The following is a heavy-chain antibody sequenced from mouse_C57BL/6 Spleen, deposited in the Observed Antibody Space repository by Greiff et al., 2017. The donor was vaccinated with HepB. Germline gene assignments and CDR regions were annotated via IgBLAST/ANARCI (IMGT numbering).Heavy chain of an antibody. J-gene: IGHJ3*01. CDR1: GYTFTSYW. CDR2: IDPSDSYT. D-gene: IGHD1-1*01. Sequence: QVQLQQPGAELVKPGASVKLSCKASGYTFTSYWMQWVKQRPGQGLEWIGEIDPSDSYTNYNQKFKGKATLTVDTSSSTAYMQLSSLTSEDSAVYYCARRARYYYGSSSAWFAYWGQGTLVTVSA. CDR3: ARRARYYYGSSSAWFAY. V-gene: IGHV1-50*01.